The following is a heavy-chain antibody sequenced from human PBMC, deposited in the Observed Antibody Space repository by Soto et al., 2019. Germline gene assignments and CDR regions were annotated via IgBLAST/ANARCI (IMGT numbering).Heavy chain of an antibody. V-gene: IGHV1-18*01. CDR1: GYTFTSYG. CDR3: AIRLSFGGSSWYYWFDP. Sequence: ASVKVSCKASGYTFTSYGISWVRQAPGQGLEWMGWISAYNGNTNYAQKLQGRVTMTTDTSTSTAYMELRSLRSDDTAVYYCAIRLSFGGSSWYYWFDPWGQGTLVTVSS. D-gene: IGHD6-13*01. CDR2: ISAYNGNT. J-gene: IGHJ5*02.